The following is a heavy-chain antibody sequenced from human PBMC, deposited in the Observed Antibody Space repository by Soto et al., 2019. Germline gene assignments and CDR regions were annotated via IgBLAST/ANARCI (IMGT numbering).Heavy chain of an antibody. Sequence: ASVKVSCKASGYTFTTYYFHWGREAPGQGPDCMGIINPRCGTTNYAQTFQGRVTMTRDTSTSTVYMELSSLRSDDTAVYYCTRGPTAERHYCYYYGMDVWGQGTTVTVSS. D-gene: IGHD7-27*01. CDR2: INPRCGTT. CDR1: GYTFTTYY. CDR3: TRGPTAERHYCYYYGMDV. J-gene: IGHJ6*02. V-gene: IGHV1-46*01.